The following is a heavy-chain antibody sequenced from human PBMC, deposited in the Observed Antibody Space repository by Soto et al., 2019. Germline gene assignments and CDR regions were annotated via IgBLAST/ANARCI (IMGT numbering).Heavy chain of an antibody. CDR1: GFTFSSYW. V-gene: IGHV3-7*01. CDR3: ARDPYLINIVATRESYDAFDI. J-gene: IGHJ3*02. CDR2: IKQDGSEK. Sequence: GGSLRLSCAASGFTFSSYWMSWVRQAPGKGLEWVANIKQDGSEKYYVDSVKGRFTISRDNAKNSLYLQMNSLRAEDTAVYYCARDPYLINIVATRESYDAFDIWGQGTMVTVSS. D-gene: IGHD5-12*01.